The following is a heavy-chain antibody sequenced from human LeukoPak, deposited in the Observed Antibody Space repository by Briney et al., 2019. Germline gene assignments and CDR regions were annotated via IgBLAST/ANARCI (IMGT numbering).Heavy chain of an antibody. V-gene: IGHV5-10-1*01. Sequence: GESLRISCKGSGYSFTSYWISWVRQMPGKGLEWMGRIDPSDSYTNYSPSFQGHVTISADKSISTAYLQWSSLKASDTAMYYCARHVTVTKGYDAFDIWGQGTMVTVSS. CDR3: ARHVTVTKGYDAFDI. CDR1: GYSFTSYW. CDR2: IDPSDSYT. J-gene: IGHJ3*02. D-gene: IGHD4-17*01.